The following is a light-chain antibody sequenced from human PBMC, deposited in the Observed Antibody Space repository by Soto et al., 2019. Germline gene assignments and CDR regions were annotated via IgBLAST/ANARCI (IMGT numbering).Light chain of an antibody. CDR3: QQYNNWPRT. CDR1: PSVSSN. J-gene: IGKJ1*01. CDR2: GES. Sequence: EIVMPQSPATLSVSPGETATLSCRASPSVSSNLAWYQQKPGQAPRLLIYGESTRATGIPARFSGSGSGTEFTLTISSLQSEDFAVYYCQQYNNWPRTFGQGTKVEIK. V-gene: IGKV3-15*01.